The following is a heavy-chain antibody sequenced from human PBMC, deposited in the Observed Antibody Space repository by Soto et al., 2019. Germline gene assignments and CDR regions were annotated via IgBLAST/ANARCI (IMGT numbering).Heavy chain of an antibody. Sequence: QVQLVQSGPEMKKPGASVKLSCKASGITYNTYAIHWVRQAPGQGLEWMGWINAGNGDTRISQNFQGRVTLTRDTSASTVYMDLDSLKSEDTGVDYCARAISGYVTWGQGTLVTVSS. CDR3: ARAISGYVT. CDR2: INAGNGDT. J-gene: IGHJ4*02. CDR1: GITYNTYA. V-gene: IGHV1-3*01. D-gene: IGHD5-12*01.